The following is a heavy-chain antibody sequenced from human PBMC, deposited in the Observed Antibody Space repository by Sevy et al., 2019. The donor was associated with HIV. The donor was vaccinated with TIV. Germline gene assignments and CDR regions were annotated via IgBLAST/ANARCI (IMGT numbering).Heavy chain of an antibody. V-gene: IGHV3-23*01. CDR2: ITGSGSST. D-gene: IGHD3-9*01. CDR1: GFTFNFYA. Sequence: GGSLRLSCAASGFTFNFYAMTWVRQAPGKGLEWVSSITGSGSSTYYADSVKDRFTISRDNSKNTLYLQMNSLRAEDTAVYYCAKEHDNSWFDPWGQGTLVTVSS. CDR3: AKEHDNSWFDP. J-gene: IGHJ5*02.